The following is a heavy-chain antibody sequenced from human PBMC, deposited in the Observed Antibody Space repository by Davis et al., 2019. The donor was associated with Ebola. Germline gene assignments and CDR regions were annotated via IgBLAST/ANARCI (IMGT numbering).Heavy chain of an antibody. CDR2: IYYSGST. CDR3: ARHGPTYYDFWSGYYPSGFDP. Sequence: MPSETLSLTCTVSGGSISSYYWSWIRQPPGKGLEWIGYIYYSGSTNYNPSLKSRVTISVDTSKNQFSLKLSSVTAADTAVYYCARHGPTYYDFWSGYYPSGFDPWGQGTLVTVSS. CDR1: GGSISSYY. J-gene: IGHJ5*02. V-gene: IGHV4-59*08. D-gene: IGHD3-3*01.